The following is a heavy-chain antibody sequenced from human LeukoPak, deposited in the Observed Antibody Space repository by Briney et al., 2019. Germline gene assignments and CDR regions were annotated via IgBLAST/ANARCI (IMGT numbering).Heavy chain of an antibody. CDR1: GFTFSSYS. CDR2: ISSSSSTI. J-gene: IGHJ4*02. CDR3: ARVLYSSGWYGDHY. Sequence: PGGSLRLSCAASGFTFSSYSMNWVRQAPGKGLEWVSYISSSSSTIYYADSVKGRFTISRDNAKNSLYLQMNSLRAEDTAVNYCARVLYSSGWYGDHYWGQGTLVTVSS. D-gene: IGHD6-19*01. V-gene: IGHV3-48*01.